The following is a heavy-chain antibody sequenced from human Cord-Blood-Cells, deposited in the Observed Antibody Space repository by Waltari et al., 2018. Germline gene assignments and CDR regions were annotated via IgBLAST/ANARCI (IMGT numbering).Heavy chain of an antibody. CDR3: ARGGVNSGYHYDY. Sequence: QVQLQESGPGLVKPSETLSLTCTVSGYSISSGYYWGWFRQPPGKGLEWIGCIYHSGVTYHNPSLKGRLTITVDTPNPQFSLRPSPGTAADTAVYYCARGGVNSGYHYDYWGQGTRVTVSS. V-gene: IGHV4-38-2*02. J-gene: IGHJ4*02. CDR1: GYSISSGYY. D-gene: IGHD5-12*01. CDR2: IYHSGVT.